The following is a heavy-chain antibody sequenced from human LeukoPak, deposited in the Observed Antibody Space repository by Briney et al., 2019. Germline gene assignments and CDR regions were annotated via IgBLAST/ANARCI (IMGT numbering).Heavy chain of an antibody. V-gene: IGHV4-34*01. J-gene: IGHJ5*01. CDR2: INHSGST. CDR3: ARRPRGVIIKSWFDS. Sequence: SQTLSLTCDVSGVSVSSGGYYWSWIRQPPGKGLEWIGEINHSGSTNYNPSLKSRVTILLHTSKNHFSLNLSSVTAADTAVYYCARRPRGVIIKSWFDSWGQGTLVTVSS. CDR1: GVSVSSGGYY. D-gene: IGHD3-10*01.